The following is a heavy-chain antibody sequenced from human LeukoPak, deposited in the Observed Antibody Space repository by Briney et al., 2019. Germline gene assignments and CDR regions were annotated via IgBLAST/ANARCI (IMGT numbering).Heavy chain of an antibody. J-gene: IGHJ6*02. CDR1: GGSISDAAYY. Sequence: PSETLSLTCTVSGGSISDAAYYWSWIRQHPGEGLEWIGYIYFSGSTYYNPSLKSRVTISVDTSKNQFSLKLSSVTAADTAVYYCARGGGYCSSTSCYENGMDVWGQGTTVTVSS. CDR3: ARGGGYCSSTSCYENGMDV. D-gene: IGHD2-2*01. CDR2: IYFSGST. V-gene: IGHV4-30-4*01.